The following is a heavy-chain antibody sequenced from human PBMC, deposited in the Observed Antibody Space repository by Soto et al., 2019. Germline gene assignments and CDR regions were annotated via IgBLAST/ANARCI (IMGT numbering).Heavy chain of an antibody. V-gene: IGHV1-3*01. CDR2: INAGNGNT. D-gene: IGHD5-12*01. Sequence: ASVKVSCKASGYTFTSYAMHWVRQAPGQRLEWMGWINAGNGNTKYSQKFRGRVTITRDTSASTAYMELSSLRSEDTAVYYCARWRGGGVYDYDYYYGMDVWGQGTKVTVSS. J-gene: IGHJ6*02. CDR1: GYTFTSYA. CDR3: ARWRGGGVYDYDYYYGMDV.